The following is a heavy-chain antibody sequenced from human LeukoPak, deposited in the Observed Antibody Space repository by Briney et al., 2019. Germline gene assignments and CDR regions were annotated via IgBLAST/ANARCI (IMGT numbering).Heavy chain of an antibody. CDR2: LYYSGST. J-gene: IGHJ4*02. CDR1: GGSISSYS. D-gene: IGHD6-19*01. V-gene: IGHV4-59*01. Sequence: SETLSLTCTVSGGSISSYSWSWIRQPPGKGLEWIGYLYYSGSTNYNPSLKSRVTISGDTSKNQFSLKLSSVTAADTAVYYCARVRTAVAGMDYWGQGTLVTASS. CDR3: ARVRTAVAGMDY.